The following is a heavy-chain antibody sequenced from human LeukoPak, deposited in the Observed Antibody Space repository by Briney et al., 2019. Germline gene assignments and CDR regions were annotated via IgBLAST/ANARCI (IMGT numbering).Heavy chain of an antibody. J-gene: IGHJ4*02. CDR3: ARGPPNCSSTSCLDDFDY. D-gene: IGHD2-2*01. CDR1: GFTFSSYA. Sequence: GGSLRLSCAASGFTFSSYAMHWVCQAPGKGLEWVAVISYDGSNKYYADSVKGRFTISRDNSKNTLYLQMNSLRAEDTAVYYCARGPPNCSSTSCLDDFDYWGQGTLVTVSS. CDR2: ISYDGSNK. V-gene: IGHV3-30-3*01.